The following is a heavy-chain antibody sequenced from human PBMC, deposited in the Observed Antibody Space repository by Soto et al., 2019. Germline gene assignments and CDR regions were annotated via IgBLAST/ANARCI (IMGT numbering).Heavy chain of an antibody. CDR1: GYTFSSYY. Sequence: QVQLVQTRAKVKKPGASVTVSCKTSGYTFSSYYIHWMRQAPGQGLEWLGWINPQSDGTAYAPWFQGWVTMAANMSISTVYMELRRLKSDDAAIYYCARGHGRQNFEYWGQGTLVSVSS. J-gene: IGHJ4*02. CDR2: INPQSDGT. V-gene: IGHV1-2*04. CDR3: ARGHGRQNFEY.